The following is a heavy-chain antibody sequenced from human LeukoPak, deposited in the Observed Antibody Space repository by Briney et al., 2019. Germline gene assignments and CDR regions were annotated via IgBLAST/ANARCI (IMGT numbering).Heavy chain of an antibody. D-gene: IGHD1-26*01. CDR1: GYSFTSYW. Sequence: GESLKISCKGSGYSFTSYWIGWVRQMPGKGLEWMGIIYPGDSDTRYSPSFQGQVTISADKSINTAYLQWSSLKASDTAMYYCARPKVGATSGDNWFDPWGQGTLVTVSS. V-gene: IGHV5-51*01. CDR2: IYPGDSDT. CDR3: ARPKVGATSGDNWFDP. J-gene: IGHJ5*02.